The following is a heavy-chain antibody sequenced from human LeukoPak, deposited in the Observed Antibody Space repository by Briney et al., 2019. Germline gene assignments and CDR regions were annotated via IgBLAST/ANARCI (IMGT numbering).Heavy chain of an antibody. CDR3: ARAGHYYGSGSYYGYNWFDP. Sequence: PSETLSLTCTVSGGSISSGDYYWSWIRQPPRKGLEWIGYIYYSGSTYYNPSLKSRVTISVDTSKNQFSLKLSSVTAADTAVYYCARAGHYYGSGSYYGYNWFDPWGQGTLVTVSS. CDR2: IYYSGST. V-gene: IGHV4-30-4*01. J-gene: IGHJ5*02. D-gene: IGHD3-10*01. CDR1: GGSISSGDYY.